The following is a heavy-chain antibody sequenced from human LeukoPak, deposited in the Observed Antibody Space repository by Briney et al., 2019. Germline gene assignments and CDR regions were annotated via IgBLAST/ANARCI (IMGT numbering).Heavy chain of an antibody. V-gene: IGHV4-39*01. J-gene: IGHJ4*02. CDR2: IYYSAST. Sequence: PSETLSLTCTVSGGSISSSTYYWSCIRHPPGKGLEWMGSIYYSGSIYYSASTYYNPSLKSRVTISVDTSKNQLSLKLSSVTAADTAVFYCARLAPESGSDYWGQGTLVTVSS. D-gene: IGHD3-3*01. CDR1: GGSISSSTYY. CDR3: ARLAPESGSDY.